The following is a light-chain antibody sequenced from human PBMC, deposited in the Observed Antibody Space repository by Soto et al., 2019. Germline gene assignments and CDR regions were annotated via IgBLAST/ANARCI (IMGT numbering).Light chain of an antibody. CDR1: SSDFGSYNF. CDR3: SSFTPTNTWV. J-gene: IGLJ3*02. V-gene: IGLV2-14*01. Sequence: QSALTQPASVSGSPGQSITISCTATSSDFGSYNFVSWFQQHPGKAPRLMIYQVTNRPSGVSNRFSGSKSGNTASLTISGLQAEDEADYYCSSFTPTNTWVFGGGTKLTVL. CDR2: QVT.